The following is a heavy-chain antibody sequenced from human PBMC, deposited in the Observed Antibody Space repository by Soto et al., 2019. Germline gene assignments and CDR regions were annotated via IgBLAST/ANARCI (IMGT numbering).Heavy chain of an antibody. D-gene: IGHD1-1*01. CDR1: GYSFTTYW. V-gene: IGHV5-51*01. CDR3: ARTSWKLLDPYYFDP. J-gene: IGHJ4*02. Sequence: PGESLKISCKGFGYSFTTYWIGWVRQMPGKGLEWMGIIYPGDYDTRYSPSFQGQVTISVDKSISTAYLQWSSLKASDTAMYYCARTSWKLLDPYYFDPWGQGTLVTVSS. CDR2: IYPGDYDT.